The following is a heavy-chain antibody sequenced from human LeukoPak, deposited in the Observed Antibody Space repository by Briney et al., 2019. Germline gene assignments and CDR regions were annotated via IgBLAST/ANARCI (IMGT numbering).Heavy chain of an antibody. J-gene: IGHJ4*02. CDR3: ARLSKRGTTTPY. D-gene: IGHD1-1*01. Sequence: PSETLSLTCTVSGGSISSYYWSWIRQPPGKGLEWIGYIYYSGSTNYNPSLKSRVTMSVDTSKNQFSLNLSSVTAADTAVYYCARLSKRGTTTPYWGQGTLVTVSS. CDR2: IYYSGST. CDR1: GGSISSYY. V-gene: IGHV4-59*08.